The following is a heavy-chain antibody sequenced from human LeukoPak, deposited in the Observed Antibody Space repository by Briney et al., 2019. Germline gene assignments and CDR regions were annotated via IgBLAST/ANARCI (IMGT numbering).Heavy chain of an antibody. V-gene: IGHV3-48*04. Sequence: GGSLRLSCAAFGFTFSSNAMSWARQAPGKGLEWVSYISSSSFKIGYADSVKGRFTISRDNSKNSLYLQMDSLRVEDTAVYYCVRDPSYGSSWYYYMDVWGKGTTVTVSS. CDR1: GFTFSSNA. J-gene: IGHJ6*03. CDR2: ISSSSFKI. D-gene: IGHD6-13*01. CDR3: VRDPSYGSSWYYYMDV.